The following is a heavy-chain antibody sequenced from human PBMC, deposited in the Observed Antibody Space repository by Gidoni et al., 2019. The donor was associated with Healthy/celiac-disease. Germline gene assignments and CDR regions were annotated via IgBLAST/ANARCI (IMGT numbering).Heavy chain of an antibody. Sequence: EVQLLESGGGLVQPGGSLRLSCAASGFTFSSYAMCCVRQAPGKGLEWVSAISGSGGSTYYADSVKGRFTISRDNSKNTLYLQMNSLRAEDTAVYYCAKDSTTSRRLFMSPYYYYYGMDVWGQGTTVTVSS. CDR3: AKDSTTSRRLFMSPYYYYYGMDV. D-gene: IGHD4-17*01. V-gene: IGHV3-23*01. CDR2: ISGSGGST. CDR1: GFTFSSYA. J-gene: IGHJ6*02.